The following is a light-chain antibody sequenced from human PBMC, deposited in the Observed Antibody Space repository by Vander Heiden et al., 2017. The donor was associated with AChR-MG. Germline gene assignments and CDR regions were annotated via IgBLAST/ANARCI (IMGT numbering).Light chain of an antibody. CDR1: QSVSSN. CDR2: GAS. J-gene: IGKJ3*01. CDR3: QHYNNWPFT. Sequence: EIVMTQSPATLSVSPGERATLSCRASQSVSSNVAWYQQKPGQAPRLLIYGASTRATGIPARFSGSGSGTEFTLTIRSLQSEDFAVYYCQHYNNWPFTFGPGTKVDIK. V-gene: IGKV3-15*01.